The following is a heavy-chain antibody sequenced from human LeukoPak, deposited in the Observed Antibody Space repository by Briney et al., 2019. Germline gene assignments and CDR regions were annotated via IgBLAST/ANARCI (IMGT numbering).Heavy chain of an antibody. CDR3: ARGGSGDVYYYYYYMDV. D-gene: IGHD4-17*01. CDR1: GGTFSSYA. V-gene: IGHV1-69*13. CDR2: IIPIFGTA. J-gene: IGHJ6*03. Sequence: ASVKVSCKASGGTFSSYAISWVRQAPGQGLEWMGGIIPIFGTANYAQKFQGRVTITADESTSTAYMELSSLRSEDTAVYYCARGGSGDVYYYYYYMDVWGKGTTVTISS.